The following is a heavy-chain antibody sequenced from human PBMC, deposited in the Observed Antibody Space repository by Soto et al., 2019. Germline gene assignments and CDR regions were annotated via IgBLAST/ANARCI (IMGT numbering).Heavy chain of an antibody. CDR1: GFTFSSYA. D-gene: IGHD5-18*01. Sequence: GGSLRLSYAASGFTFSSYAMSWVRQAPGKGLEWVSAISGSGGSTYYADSVKGRFTISRDNSKNTLYLQMNSLRAEDTAVYYCAKAGYSYGTYYYYGMDVWGQGTTVTVSS. CDR3: AKAGYSYGTYYYYGMDV. CDR2: ISGSGGST. J-gene: IGHJ6*02. V-gene: IGHV3-23*01.